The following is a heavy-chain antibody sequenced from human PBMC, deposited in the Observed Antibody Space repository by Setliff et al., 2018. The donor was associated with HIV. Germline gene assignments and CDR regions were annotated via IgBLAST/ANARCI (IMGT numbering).Heavy chain of an antibody. D-gene: IGHD4-17*01. CDR3: ITDHDYGDYFDS. J-gene: IGHJ4*02. Sequence: PGGSLRLSCAASGFTFSGSAMHWVRQASGKGLEWVGRIRSKANSYATAYAAPVKGRFTISRDDSKNTLYLQMNSLKTEDTAVYYCITDHDYGDYFDSWGQGTLVTVSS. V-gene: IGHV3-73*01. CDR1: GFTFSGSA. CDR2: IRSKANSYAT.